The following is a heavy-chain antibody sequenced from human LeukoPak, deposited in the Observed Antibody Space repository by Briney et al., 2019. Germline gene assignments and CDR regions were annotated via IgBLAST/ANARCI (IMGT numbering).Heavy chain of an antibody. D-gene: IGHD2-2*01. Sequence: ASVKVSCKASGYTFTGYYMHWVRQAPGQGLEWMGWINPNSGGTNYAQKFQGRVTMTRDTSISTAYMELSRLRSDDTAVYYCAREQALLGYCSSTSCQRGAGWFDPWGQGTLVTVSS. CDR1: GYTFTGYY. V-gene: IGHV1-2*02. J-gene: IGHJ5*02. CDR3: AREQALLGYCSSTSCQRGAGWFDP. CDR2: INPNSGGT.